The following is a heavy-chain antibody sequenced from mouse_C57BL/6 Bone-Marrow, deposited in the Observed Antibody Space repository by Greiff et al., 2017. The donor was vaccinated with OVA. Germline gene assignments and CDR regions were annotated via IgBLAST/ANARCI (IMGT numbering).Heavy chain of an antibody. Sequence: QVQLQQPGAELVKPGASVKMSCKASGYTFTSYWITWVKQRPGQGLEWIGDIYPCSGSTHYNEKFKSKATLTVDPSSSTAYMQRSSLTSEDSAVYDCPSYYYGNSPFAYWGQGTLVTVSA. D-gene: IGHD1-1*01. CDR3: PSYYYGNSPFAY. V-gene: IGHV1-55*01. CDR2: IYPCSGST. J-gene: IGHJ3*01. CDR1: GYTFTSYW.